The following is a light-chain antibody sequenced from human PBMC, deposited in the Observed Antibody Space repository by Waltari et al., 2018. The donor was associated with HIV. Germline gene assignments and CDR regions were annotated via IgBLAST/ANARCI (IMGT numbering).Light chain of an antibody. V-gene: IGKV1-12*01. J-gene: IGKJ2*01. Sequence: DIQMTQSPSSVSAFVGDRVPPTCRASQDIARWLAWYQQKPGKAPKLLIYAASSLHSGVPSRFSGNGSGTDFTLTISSLQPADSATYYCQQSKTFPLDFGQGSKLEI. CDR2: AAS. CDR3: QQSKTFPLD. CDR1: QDIARW.